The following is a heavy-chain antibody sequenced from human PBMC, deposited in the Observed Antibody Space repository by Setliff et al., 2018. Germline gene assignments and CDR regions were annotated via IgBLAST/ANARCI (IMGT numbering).Heavy chain of an antibody. CDR1: GDTFSTNV. J-gene: IGHJ4*02. Sequence: SVKVSCKASGDTFSTNVLSWVRQAHGQGLEWMGGIIPVFGTPNYAQKFQGRVTITADESTSTAYMELSSLRSDDTAMYYCARGGLHFWSGYYFSWGQGTLVTVSS. CDR3: ARGGLHFWSGYYFS. V-gene: IGHV1-69*13. CDR2: IIPVFGTP. D-gene: IGHD3-3*02.